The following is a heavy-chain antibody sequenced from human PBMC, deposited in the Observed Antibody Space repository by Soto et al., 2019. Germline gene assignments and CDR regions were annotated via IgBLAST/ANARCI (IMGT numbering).Heavy chain of an antibody. Sequence: EVQLLESGGELVQPGGSLRLSCAASGFAFSSYSLSWVRRAPGKGLEWVSGISGTGYSRYYIASVKGRFTISRDNSKNAVYLQMNSLRVEDTAVYYCARSLGNPWNYYYFYYWGQGTLVTVSS. CDR3: ARSLGNPWNYYYFYY. V-gene: IGHV3-23*01. CDR2: ISGTGYSR. J-gene: IGHJ4*02. CDR1: GFAFSSYS. D-gene: IGHD1-7*01.